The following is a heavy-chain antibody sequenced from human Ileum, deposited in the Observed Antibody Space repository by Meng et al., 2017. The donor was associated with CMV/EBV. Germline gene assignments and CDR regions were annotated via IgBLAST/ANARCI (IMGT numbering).Heavy chain of an antibody. V-gene: IGHV4-4*07. Sequence: VRPEGSGTCEVKPAETLSLTCGVSGDSISSYHWGWIRQPAGKGLEWIGRIDTSGSSSYNPSLKSRVTMSVDKSKNQVSLKLTSVTAADTAVYYCARDVRLVGHFDYWGQGTLVTVSS. CDR3: ARDVRLVGHFDY. J-gene: IGHJ4*02. D-gene: IGHD2-15*01. CDR1: GDSISSYH. CDR2: IDTSGSS.